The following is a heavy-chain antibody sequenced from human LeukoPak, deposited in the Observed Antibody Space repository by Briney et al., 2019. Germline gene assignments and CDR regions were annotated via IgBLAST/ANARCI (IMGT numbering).Heavy chain of an antibody. V-gene: IGHV4-59*12. D-gene: IGHD2-21*01. CDR3: AGERCGDTTCYFDY. J-gene: IGHJ4*02. CDR2: VYYTGST. CDR1: GGSISSYY. Sequence: PSETLSLTCTVSGGSISSYYWSWIRQAPGKGLEWIGYVYYTGSTNYNPSLKSRVTISVDTSKNRFSLELSSVTAADTAVYYCAGERCGDTTCYFDYWGQGTLVTVSS.